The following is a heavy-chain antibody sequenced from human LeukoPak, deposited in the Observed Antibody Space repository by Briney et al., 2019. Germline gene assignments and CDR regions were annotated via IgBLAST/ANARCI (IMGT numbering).Heavy chain of an antibody. V-gene: IGHV3-21*01. Sequence: GGSLRLSCAASGFTFSSNYMNWGRQAPGKGLEWVSSISASGRSIYYADSVKGRFTISRDNAKNSLYLQMNSLRVEDTAVYYCARVTGYYYDRSGYYQDAFDIWGQGTMVTVSS. CDR1: GFTFSSNY. CDR3: ARVTGYYYDRSGYYQDAFDI. J-gene: IGHJ3*02. CDR2: ISASGRSI. D-gene: IGHD3-22*01.